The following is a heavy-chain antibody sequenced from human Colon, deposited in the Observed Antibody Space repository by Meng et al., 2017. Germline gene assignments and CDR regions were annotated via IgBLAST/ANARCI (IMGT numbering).Heavy chain of an antibody. CDR3: ARDLSSARYYFDN. D-gene: IGHD3-22*01. V-gene: IGHV6-1*01. CDR2: TYYRSRWYN. J-gene: IGHJ4*02. Sequence: QVQLQQSGPGLVKPSQNLSLTCAISGDSVSSYSAAWDWIRQSPSRGLEWLGRTYYRSRWYNDYAVSLKGRITITPDTSKNLFSLHLNSVTPEDTAIYYCARDLSSARYYFDNWGQGILVTVSS. CDR1: GDSVSSYSAA.